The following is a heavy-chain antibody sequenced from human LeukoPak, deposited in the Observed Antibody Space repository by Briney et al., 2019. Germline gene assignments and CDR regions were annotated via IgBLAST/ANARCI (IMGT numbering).Heavy chain of an antibody. CDR2: ITSNGGST. J-gene: IGHJ4*02. V-gene: IGHV3-64D*09. CDR1: GFTFSKYA. D-gene: IGHD6-19*01. Sequence: GGSLRLSCSASGFTFSKYAMYWVRQAPGQGLEYVSAITSNGGSTYYADSVKGRLTISRDNSKNTLYLQMSSLRAEDTAVYYCVTRYSSGWYDYWGQGTLVTVSS. CDR3: VTRYSSGWYDY.